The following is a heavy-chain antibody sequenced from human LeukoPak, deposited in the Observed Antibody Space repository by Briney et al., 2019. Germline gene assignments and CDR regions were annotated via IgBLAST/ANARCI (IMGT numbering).Heavy chain of an antibody. V-gene: IGHV3-21*01. J-gene: IGHJ6*02. CDR3: AKLRELVTYYYYYGLDV. CDR2: ISSGGSYR. CDR1: GFTFRSYS. Sequence: GGSLRLSCAASGFTFRSYSMNWVRQAPGKGLEWVASISSGGSYRFYADSVKGRFTISRDNTKDSLYLQMNSLRVEDTALYYCAKLRELVTYYYYYGLDVWGQGTTVTVSS. D-gene: IGHD1-1*01.